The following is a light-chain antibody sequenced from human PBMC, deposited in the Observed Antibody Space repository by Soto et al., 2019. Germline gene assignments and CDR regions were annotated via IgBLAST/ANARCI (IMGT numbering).Light chain of an antibody. J-gene: IGKJ1*01. CDR2: AAS. V-gene: IGKV1-39*01. Sequence: DIQMTQSPSSLSASVGDRVTITCRASQSISSCLNWYQQKPGKATKLLIYAASSLQSGVPSSFSGSGSGTDLSLTISSLKPEDFATYYCQQSYSTPCTYGQGTKGEIK. CDR3: QQSYSTPCT. CDR1: QSISSC.